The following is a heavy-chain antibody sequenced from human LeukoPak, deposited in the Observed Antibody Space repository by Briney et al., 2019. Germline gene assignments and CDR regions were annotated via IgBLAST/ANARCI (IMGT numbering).Heavy chain of an antibody. V-gene: IGHV3-30*04. CDR3: ARKILGSRSVVATAIDY. CDR2: KSFDGSSE. CDR1: GFTFKTYA. J-gene: IGHJ4*01. Sequence: GGSLRLSCAASGFTFKTYAMHWVRQAPGKGLEWVAVKSFDGSSEYYADSVKGRFTISRDNSRSTVFLQMNSLRVQDTAVYYCARKILGSRSVVATAIDYWGQGTLVTVPA. D-gene: IGHD2-21*02.